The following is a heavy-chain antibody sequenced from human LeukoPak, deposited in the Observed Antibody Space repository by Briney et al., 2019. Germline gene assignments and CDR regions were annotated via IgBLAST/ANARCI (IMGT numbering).Heavy chain of an antibody. CDR2: INPGNGYT. V-gene: IGHV1-3*03. Sequence: ASVKVSCKASGYTFTGYYMHWVRQAPGQRLEWMGWINPGNGYTKNSQEFQGRVTITRDTSASTVYMEVSTLRSEDMGVYYCARGPYSSSWSMDYWGQGTLVTVSS. J-gene: IGHJ4*02. CDR3: ARGPYSSSWSMDY. CDR1: GYTFTGYY. D-gene: IGHD6-13*01.